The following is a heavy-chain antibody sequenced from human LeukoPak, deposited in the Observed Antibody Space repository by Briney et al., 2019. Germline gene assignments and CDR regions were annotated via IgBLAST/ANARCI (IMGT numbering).Heavy chain of an antibody. D-gene: IGHD3-3*01. CDR2: IYTNGST. J-gene: IGHJ5*02. V-gene: IGHV4-61*02. CDR3: ARSHDFWSGSDNWFDP. Sequence: SETLSLTCTVSGGSISSGFYYWSWIRQPAGEGLDWIGRIYTNGSTNYSPFLKSRVTISIDTSKNQFSLKLSSVTAADRAVYYCARSHDFWSGSDNWFDPCGQGTLVTVSS. CDR1: GGSISSGFYY.